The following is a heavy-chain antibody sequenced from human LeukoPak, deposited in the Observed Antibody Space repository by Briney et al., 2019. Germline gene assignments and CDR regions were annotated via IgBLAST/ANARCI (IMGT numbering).Heavy chain of an antibody. CDR1: GFTFSNYR. CDR2: ISYDGSNK. J-gene: IGHJ4*02. V-gene: IGHV3-30*18. CDR3: AKNGPPAVAATGYFFDF. D-gene: IGHD6-19*01. Sequence: GGSLRLSCAASGFTFSNYRMIWVRQAPGKGLEWVAVISYDGSNKYYADSVQGRFTISRDNSKNTVDLQMNSLRAEDTAVYYCAKNGPPAVAATGYFFDFWGQGTLVTVSS.